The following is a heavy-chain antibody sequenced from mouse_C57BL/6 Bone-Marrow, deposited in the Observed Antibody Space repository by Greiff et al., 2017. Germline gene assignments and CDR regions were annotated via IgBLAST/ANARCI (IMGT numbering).Heavy chain of an antibody. V-gene: IGHV1-50*01. Sequence: QVQLQQPGAELVKPGASVKLSCKASGYTFTSYWMQWVKQRPGQGLEWIGEIDPSDSYTNYNQKFKGKATLTVDTSSSTAYMQLSSLTSEDSAVYYCARKESIYGSSFYYGKDYWGQGTAVTVSA. CDR2: IDPSDSYT. CDR3: ARKESIYGSSFYYGKDY. CDR1: GYTFTSYW. J-gene: IGHJ4*01. D-gene: IGHD1-1*01.